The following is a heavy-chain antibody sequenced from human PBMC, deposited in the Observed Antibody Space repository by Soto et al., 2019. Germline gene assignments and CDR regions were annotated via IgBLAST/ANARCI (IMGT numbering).Heavy chain of an antibody. CDR2: IYHSGSI. Sequence: PSETLSLTCAVSGGSISSTNWLSWVRQPPGKGLEWIGEIYHSGSINYNPSLKSRVRISVDKSKNQFSLTLSSVTAADTAVYYYARASQHYYGSGSYYLDYWGQGTLVTVSS. CDR3: ARASQHYYGSGSYYLDY. V-gene: IGHV4-4*02. CDR1: GGSISSTNW. D-gene: IGHD3-10*01. J-gene: IGHJ4*02.